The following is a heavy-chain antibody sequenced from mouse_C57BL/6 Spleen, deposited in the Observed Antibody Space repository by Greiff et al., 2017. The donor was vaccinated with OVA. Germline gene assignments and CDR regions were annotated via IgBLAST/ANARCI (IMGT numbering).Heavy chain of an antibody. CDR3: ARSDSSGYVGY. Sequence: QVQLQQSGAELVKPGASVKISRKASGYAFSSYWMNWVKQRPGKGLEWIGQIYPGDGDTNYNGKFKGKATLTADKSSSTAYMQLSSLTSEDSAVYFCARSDSSGYVGYWGQGTTLTVSS. CDR2: IYPGDGDT. CDR1: GYAFSSYW. D-gene: IGHD3-2*02. V-gene: IGHV1-80*01. J-gene: IGHJ2*01.